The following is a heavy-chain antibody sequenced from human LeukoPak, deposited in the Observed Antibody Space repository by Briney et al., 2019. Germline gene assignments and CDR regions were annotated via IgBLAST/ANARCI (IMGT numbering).Heavy chain of an antibody. V-gene: IGHV3-23*01. Sequence: GGSLILSCAASGFTFSSYAMSWVHQAPGKGLEWVSAISGSGGSTYYADSVKGRFTISRDNSKNTLYLQMNSLRAEDTAVYYCAKDRLYASGSSYFDYWGQGTLVTVSS. J-gene: IGHJ4*02. CDR2: ISGSGGST. CDR1: GFTFSSYA. CDR3: AKDRLYASGSSYFDY. D-gene: IGHD3-10*01.